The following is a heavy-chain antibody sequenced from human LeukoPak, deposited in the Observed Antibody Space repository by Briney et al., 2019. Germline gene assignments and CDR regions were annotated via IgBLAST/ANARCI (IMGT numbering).Heavy chain of an antibody. CDR2: INPSGGST. J-gene: IGHJ4*02. V-gene: IGHV1-46*01. D-gene: IGHD4-17*01. CDR1: GYTFTSYY. Sequence: ASVKVSCKASGYTFTSYYMRWVRQAPGQGLEWMGIINPSGGSTSYAQKFQGRVTMTRDMSTSTVYMELSSLRSEDTAVYYCASLGTDYGALDYWGQGTLVTVSS. CDR3: ASLGTDYGALDY.